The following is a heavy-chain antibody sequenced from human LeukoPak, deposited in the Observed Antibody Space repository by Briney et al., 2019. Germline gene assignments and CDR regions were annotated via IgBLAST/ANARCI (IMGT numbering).Heavy chain of an antibody. Sequence: GRSLRLSWAAYGFTFSSYWMSWVRQAPGKGMEWVANIKHDGSEKYYVASVKGRFTISTHNAENSLYRQMNSLITEDTSVNDGFEDRGGYVKYKGFGYWGQGTLVTVSS. J-gene: IGHJ4*02. V-gene: IGHV3-7*01. CDR2: IKHDGSEK. CDR3: FEDRGGYVKYKGFGY. CDR1: GFTFSSYW. D-gene: IGHD2-15*01.